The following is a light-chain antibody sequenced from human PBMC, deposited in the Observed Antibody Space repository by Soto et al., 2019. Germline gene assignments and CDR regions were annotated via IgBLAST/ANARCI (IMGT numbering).Light chain of an antibody. V-gene: IGKV3-11*01. Sequence: EVVLTQSPATLSLSLGERATLSCRASQSVDTYLDWYQQKPGQPPRLLIYDASNRATGIPARFSGSGSGTDFSLTITTLEPEDFAVYYCQQRSNWPPLTFGPGNKLAI. J-gene: IGKJ3*01. CDR2: DAS. CDR1: QSVDTY. CDR3: QQRSNWPPLT.